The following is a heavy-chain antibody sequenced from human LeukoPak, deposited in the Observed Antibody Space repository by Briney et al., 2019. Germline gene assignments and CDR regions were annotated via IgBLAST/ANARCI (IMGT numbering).Heavy chain of an antibody. CDR1: GYTFTYYY. V-gene: IGHV1-2*02. Sequence: ASVKVSFKASGYTFTYYYMHWVRQAPGQGLEWMGWINPHSGATNYAQKFQGRVTMTRDTSISTAYVELSSLRSDDTAVYYCARYVDTAMANWGQGTLVTVSS. D-gene: IGHD5-18*01. CDR3: ARYVDTAMAN. CDR2: INPHSGAT. J-gene: IGHJ4*02.